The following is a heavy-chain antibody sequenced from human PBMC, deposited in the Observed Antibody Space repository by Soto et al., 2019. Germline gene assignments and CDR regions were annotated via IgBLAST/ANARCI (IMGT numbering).Heavy chain of an antibody. CDR2: IYYSGST. V-gene: IGHV4-30-4*01. CDR3: ARAEQWLGSWFDP. Sequence: PSETLSLTCTVSGGYITTYYWSWIRPPPGKGLEWIGYIYYSGSTYYNPSLKSRVTISVDTSKNQFSLKLSSVTAADTAVYYCARAEQWLGSWFDPWGQGALVTVSS. CDR1: GGYITTYY. D-gene: IGHD5-12*01. J-gene: IGHJ5*02.